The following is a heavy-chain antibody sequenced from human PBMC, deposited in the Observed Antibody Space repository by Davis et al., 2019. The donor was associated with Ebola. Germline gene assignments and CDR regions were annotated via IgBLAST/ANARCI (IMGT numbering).Heavy chain of an antibody. CDR3: ARGGQGVGAGRWLDP. Sequence: SETLSLTCTVSGGSISSSSYYWGWIRQPPGKGLEWIGYYYYTGSTYYSPSLRSRVTISVDTSKNLFSLKLTSVTPADTAVYYCARGGQGVGAGRWLDPWGQGNLVIVSS. J-gene: IGHJ5*02. V-gene: IGHV4-39*07. CDR1: GGSISSSSYY. D-gene: IGHD1-26*01. CDR2: YYYTGST.